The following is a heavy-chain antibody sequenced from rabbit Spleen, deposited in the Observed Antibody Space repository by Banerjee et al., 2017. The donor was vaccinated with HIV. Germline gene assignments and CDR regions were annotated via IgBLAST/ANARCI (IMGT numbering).Heavy chain of an antibody. CDR2: INSYTGRP. Sequence: QSLEESGGGLVQPEGSPTLTCTASGIDFSSYYHMYWVRQAPGKGLEWIACINSYTGRPVYASWTKGPFTISKGASTTVTLRMTRLTAADTATYFCARDLDGVIGWNFGWWGQGTLVTVS. J-gene: IGHJ3*01. CDR1: GIDFSSYYH. CDR3: ARDLDGVIGWNFGW. V-gene: IGHV1S40*01. D-gene: IGHD4-1*01.